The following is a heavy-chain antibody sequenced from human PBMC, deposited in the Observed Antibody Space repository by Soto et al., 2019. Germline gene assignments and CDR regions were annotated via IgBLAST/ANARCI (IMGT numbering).Heavy chain of an antibody. CDR3: ASSVAAGPGVYYYYMDV. CDR2: IWYDGSNK. J-gene: IGHJ6*03. CDR1: GFTFDIYG. D-gene: IGHD6-19*01. Sequence: GGSLRLSCVASGFTFDIYGMHWVRQALGMGLEWVAVIWYDGSNKYYADSVKGRFTISRDNSKNTLFLQMNSLRADDTAVYYCASSVAAGPGVYYYYMDVWGKGTTVTVSS. V-gene: IGHV3-33*01.